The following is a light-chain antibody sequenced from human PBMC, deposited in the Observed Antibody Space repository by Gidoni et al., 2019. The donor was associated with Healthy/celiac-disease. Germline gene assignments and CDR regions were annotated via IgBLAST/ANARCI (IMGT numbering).Light chain of an antibody. V-gene: IGLV6-57*03. CDR3: QSYDSSNHGV. CDR2: EDN. Sequence: NFMLTQPHYVSEAPGKTVTISCTRRSGSIASNYVQWYQQRPGSAPTTVIYEDNQRPSGVPDRFSGSIDSSSNSASLTISGLKTEDEADYYCQSYDSSNHGVFGGGTKLTVL. J-gene: IGLJ2*01. CDR1: SGSIASNY.